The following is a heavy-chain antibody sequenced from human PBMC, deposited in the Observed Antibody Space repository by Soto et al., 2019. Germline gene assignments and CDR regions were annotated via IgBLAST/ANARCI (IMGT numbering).Heavy chain of an antibody. D-gene: IGHD4-17*01. Sequence: GGSLRLSCAASGFTFISYGIHWVRQAPGKGLEWVAIISYDGNNKHYADSVKGRFTISRDNSKNTLYLQMNSLRADDTAVYYCAKAFQWRYGVSLDYWGQGTLVTVSS. CDR3: AKAFQWRYGVSLDY. CDR2: ISYDGNNK. V-gene: IGHV3-30*18. J-gene: IGHJ4*02. CDR1: GFTFISYG.